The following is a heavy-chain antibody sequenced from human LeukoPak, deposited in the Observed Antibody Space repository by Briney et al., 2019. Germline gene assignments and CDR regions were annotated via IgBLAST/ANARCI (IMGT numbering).Heavy chain of an antibody. V-gene: IGHV3-23*01. J-gene: IGHJ4*02. Sequence: GGSLRLSCAASGFTFSSCAMSWVRQAPGKGLEWVSAISGSGGSTYYADSVKGRFTISRDNSKNTLYLQMNSLRAEDTAVYYCAKDQERQWELLLFDYWGQGTLVTVSS. D-gene: IGHD1-26*01. CDR1: GFTFSSCA. CDR2: ISGSGGST. CDR3: AKDQERQWELLLFDY.